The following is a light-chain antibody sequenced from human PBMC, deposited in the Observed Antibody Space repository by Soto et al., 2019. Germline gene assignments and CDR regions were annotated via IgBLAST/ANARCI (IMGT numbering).Light chain of an antibody. V-gene: IGLV2-8*01. CDR3: SSYAGTNNAL. J-gene: IGLJ2*01. CDR1: SSDVGGYNY. Sequence: QSVLTQPPSASGSPGQSVTISCTGSSSDVGGYNYVSWYQQYPGKAPKLMIYEVTKRPSGVPDRFSGSKSGNTASLTVSGLQPEDEADYYCSSYAGTNNALFGGGTKLTVL. CDR2: EVT.